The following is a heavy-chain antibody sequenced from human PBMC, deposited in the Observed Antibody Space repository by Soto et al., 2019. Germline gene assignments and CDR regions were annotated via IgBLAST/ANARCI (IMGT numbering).Heavy chain of an antibody. D-gene: IGHD3-3*01. J-gene: IGHJ4*02. CDR2: ISAYNGNT. CDR3: ARRGLLEWLSHHDY. CDR1: GYTFTSYG. V-gene: IGHV1-18*01. Sequence: QVQLVQSGAEVKKPGASVKVSCKASGYTFTSYGISWVRQAPVQALEWMAWISAYNGNTNYAQNLQGRVTMTPDTSTSTAYMELRSLRSDDTAVYYCARRGLLEWLSHHDYWGQGTLVTVSS.